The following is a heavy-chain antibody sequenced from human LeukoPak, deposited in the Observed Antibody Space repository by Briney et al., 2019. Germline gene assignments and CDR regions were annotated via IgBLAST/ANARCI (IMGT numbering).Heavy chain of an antibody. Sequence: PGGSLRLSCAASGFTFNNYAMSWVRQAPGKGLEWVSVISGSAVSTYYADSVRGRFTISRDNSKNTLYLQMSSLRAEDTAVYYCAKDLEVAGRSNYYYNLDVWGQGTTVTVSS. J-gene: IGHJ6*02. CDR2: ISGSAVST. CDR3: AKDLEVAGRSNYYYNLDV. V-gene: IGHV3-23*01. D-gene: IGHD6-19*01. CDR1: GFTFNNYA.